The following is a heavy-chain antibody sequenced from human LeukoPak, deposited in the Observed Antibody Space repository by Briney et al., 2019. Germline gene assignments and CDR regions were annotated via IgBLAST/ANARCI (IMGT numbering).Heavy chain of an antibody. Sequence: PSETLSLTCTVSGGSISSYYWSWIRQPPGKGLEWIGYIYYGGTTNYNPSLKTRLTISLDTSKNQFSLKLSSVTAADTAVYYCARHYVFVSGGSSFDFWGQGTLVTVSS. D-gene: IGHD3-16*01. J-gene: IGHJ4*02. CDR2: IYYGGTT. CDR3: ARHYVFVSGGSSFDF. V-gene: IGHV4-59*08. CDR1: GGSISSYY.